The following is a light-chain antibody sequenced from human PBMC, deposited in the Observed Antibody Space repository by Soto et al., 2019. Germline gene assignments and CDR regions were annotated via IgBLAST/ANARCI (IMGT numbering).Light chain of an antibody. CDR1: QSVNSSY. CDR3: QQYGNSPQT. Sequence: EIVLTHSPGTLSLSPGERVTLSCRASQSVNSSYVAWYQHKPSQAPRLLIDGASTRDTGIPDRFGGSRSGTGFTRTIAGLEPGDLAVDYCQQYGNSPQTVGRGTKVDIK. V-gene: IGKV3-20*01. J-gene: IGKJ1*01. CDR2: GAS.